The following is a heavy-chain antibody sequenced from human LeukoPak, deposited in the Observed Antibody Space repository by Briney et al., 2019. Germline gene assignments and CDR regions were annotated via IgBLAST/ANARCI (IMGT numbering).Heavy chain of an antibody. D-gene: IGHD3-3*01. CDR3: ARAGLYDFWSASIQTYDYYYYGMDV. J-gene: IGHJ6*02. CDR2: IRSGGEST. V-gene: IGHV3-11*01. CDR1: GFTFGDYY. Sequence: GGSLRLSCAASGFTFGDYYMSWIRQAPGMGLEWVSYIRSGGESTYYADSLEGRFTISRDNAENSLYLQMDSLRAEDTAVYYCARAGLYDFWSASIQTYDYYYYGMDVWGQGTTVTVSS.